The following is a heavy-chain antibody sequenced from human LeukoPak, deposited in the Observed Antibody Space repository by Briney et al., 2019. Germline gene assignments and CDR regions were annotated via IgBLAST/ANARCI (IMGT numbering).Heavy chain of an antibody. V-gene: IGHV3-33*06. Sequence: PGGSLRLSCAASGFSFSENDMHWVRQAPGKGLEWVAVTWFDGKNKYYADSVKGRFTISRDNSGNTLFLEMNSLRVDDSAVYYCAKDRAVAGSDARYYFENWGQGTLVTVS. CDR2: TWFDGKNK. CDR3: AKDRAVAGSDARYYFEN. CDR1: GFSFSEND. J-gene: IGHJ4*02. D-gene: IGHD6-19*01.